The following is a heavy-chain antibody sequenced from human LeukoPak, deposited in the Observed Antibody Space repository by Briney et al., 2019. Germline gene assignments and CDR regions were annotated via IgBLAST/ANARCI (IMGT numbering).Heavy chain of an antibody. CDR1: GGTFSSHA. CDR2: IIPILGMA. J-gene: IGHJ5*02. V-gene: IGHV1-69*04. Sequence: AASVKVSCKASGGTFSSHAISWVRQAPGQGLEWMGRIIPILGMANYAQKFQGRVTITADKSTSTAYMELSSLRSEDTAVYYCARGVPWYSSSPGANWFDPWGQGTLVTVSS. CDR3: ARGVPWYSSSPGANWFDP. D-gene: IGHD6-6*01.